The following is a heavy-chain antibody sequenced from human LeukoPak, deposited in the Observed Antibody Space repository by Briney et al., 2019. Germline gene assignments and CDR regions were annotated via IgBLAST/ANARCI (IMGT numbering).Heavy chain of an antibody. CDR1: GIIISEFG. CDR2: VLGSGVPT. V-gene: IGHV3-23*01. J-gene: IGHJ3*02. Sequence: PGGSLRLSCAASGIIISEFGMSWVRQAPGKGLEWVATVLGSGVPTYYAESVQGRFTISRDNSENTLHLQLSSLRVEDTAVYYCARDGRIGAFDIWGQGTMVTVSS. CDR3: ARDGRIGAFDI. D-gene: IGHD2/OR15-2a*01.